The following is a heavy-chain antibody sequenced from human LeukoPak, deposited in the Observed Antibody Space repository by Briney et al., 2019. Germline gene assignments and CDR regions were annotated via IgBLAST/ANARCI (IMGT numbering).Heavy chain of an antibody. V-gene: IGHV5-51*01. CDR2: IYPGDSDT. Sequence: GESLKISCKVSGYSFTTYWIAWVRQMPGKGLEWMGIIYPGDSDTRYSPSFQGQVTISADKSISTAYLQWTGLKASDTAMYHCARGYTVTGAYFDYWGQGTLVTVSS. CDR1: GYSFTTYW. J-gene: IGHJ4*02. CDR3: ARGYTVTGAYFDY. D-gene: IGHD4-17*01.